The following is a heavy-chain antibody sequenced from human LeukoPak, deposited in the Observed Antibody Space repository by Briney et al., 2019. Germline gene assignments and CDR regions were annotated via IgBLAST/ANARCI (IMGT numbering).Heavy chain of an antibody. CDR1: GVSVSSGSYY. CDR2: IYYSGST. V-gene: IGHV4-61*01. Sequence: SETLSLTCTVSGVSVSSGSYYWSWIRQPPGKGLEWIGYIYYSGSTNYNPSLKSRVTISVDTSKNQFSLKLSSVTAADTAVFFCARRGGGGRAFDIWGQGTMVTVSS. D-gene: IGHD2-15*01. J-gene: IGHJ3*02. CDR3: ARRGGGGRAFDI.